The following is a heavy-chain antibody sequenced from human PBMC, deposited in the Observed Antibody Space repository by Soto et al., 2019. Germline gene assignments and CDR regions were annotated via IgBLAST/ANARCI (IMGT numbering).Heavy chain of an antibody. V-gene: IGHV3-11*05. CDR2: ISSSSSDT. J-gene: IGHJ4*02. CDR3: ARRRPTGYYNY. CDR1: GFPFSDYS. Sequence: QVQLVESGGDLVKPGGSLRLSCAASGFPFSDYSMSWIRQAPGKGLEWVSSISSSSSDTNYAQSVKGRFTISRDNAKNSLHLQINSLRAEDTAVYYSARRRPTGYYNYWGQGTLVTVPA. D-gene: IGHD3-9*01.